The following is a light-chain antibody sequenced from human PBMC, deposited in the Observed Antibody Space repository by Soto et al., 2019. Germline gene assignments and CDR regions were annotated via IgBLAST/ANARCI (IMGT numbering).Light chain of an antibody. CDR3: SSYVGSNNPHVV. CDR2: EVS. V-gene: IGLV2-8*01. Sequence: QSVLTQPPSASGSPGQSVTISCTGTSSDVGGYNYVSWYQQHPGKAPKLMIYEVSKRPSGVPDRFSGSKSGNTASRTVSGLQTEDEADYYCSSYVGSNNPHVVFGGGTKLTVL. CDR1: SSDVGGYNY. J-gene: IGLJ2*01.